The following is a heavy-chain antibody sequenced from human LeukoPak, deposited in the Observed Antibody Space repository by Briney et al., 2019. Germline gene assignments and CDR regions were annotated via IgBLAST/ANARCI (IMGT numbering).Heavy chain of an antibody. CDR3: ARARYCNSTSCPYYYYYGMDV. CDR1: GYTFTGYY. Sequence: ASVKVSCKASGYTFTGYYMHWVRQAPGQGLEWMGWINPNSGGTNYAQKVQGRVTMTRDTSISTAYMELSRLRSDDTAVYYCARARYCNSTSCPYYYYYGMDVWGQGTTVTVSS. D-gene: IGHD2-2*01. CDR2: INPNSGGT. V-gene: IGHV1-2*02. J-gene: IGHJ6*02.